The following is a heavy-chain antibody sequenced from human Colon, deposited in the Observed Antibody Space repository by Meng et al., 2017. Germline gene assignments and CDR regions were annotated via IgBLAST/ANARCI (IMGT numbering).Heavy chain of an antibody. D-gene: IGHD2-15*01. CDR1: GYSFSDCY. CDR3: ARSTPSLDY. J-gene: IGHJ4*02. Sequence: LVQSGTEGKRPGAPGKVPFKASGYSFSDCYMHWVRQAPGQGLEWMGWIVPNSGDTNYAQKFQGRVTMTRDTSISTTYMELIRLTSDDTAVYYCARSTPSLDYWGQGTLVTVSS. V-gene: IGHV1-2*02. CDR2: IVPNSGDT.